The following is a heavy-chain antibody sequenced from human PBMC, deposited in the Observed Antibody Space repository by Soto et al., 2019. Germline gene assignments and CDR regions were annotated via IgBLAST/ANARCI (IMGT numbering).Heavy chain of an antibody. CDR3: ARGPEYSSSSVVDYYYYYGLHV. J-gene: IGHJ6*02. V-gene: IGHV1-69*01. CDR2: SIPIFGTE. D-gene: IGHD6-6*01. Sequence: QVQLVQSGAEVKKPGSSVKVSCKASGGTFSSYAISWVRQAPGQGLEWMGGSIPIFGTENYAQKFQGRVTITAAESTSTAYQELSSLRSEDTDVYYCARGPEYSSSSVVDYYYYYGLHVWGQGTTVTVS. CDR1: GGTFSSYA.